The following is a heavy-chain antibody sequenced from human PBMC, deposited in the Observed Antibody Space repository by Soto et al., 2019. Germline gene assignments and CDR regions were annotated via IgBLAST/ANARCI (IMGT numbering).Heavy chain of an antibody. Sequence: GGSLRLSCAASGFTFSNYGMSWVRKAPGRGLELLSAISGSGGTTYHADSVKGRFTISRDKSRNTPYLQMNSLRAEDTAVYYCATSAWDLNTHFDYWGQGTLVTVSS. J-gene: IGHJ4*02. CDR3: ATSAWDLNTHFDY. D-gene: IGHD1-26*01. CDR1: GFTFSNYG. CDR2: ISGSGGTT. V-gene: IGHV3-23*01.